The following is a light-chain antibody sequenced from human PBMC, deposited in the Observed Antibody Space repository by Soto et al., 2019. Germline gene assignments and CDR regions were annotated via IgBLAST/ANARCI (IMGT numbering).Light chain of an antibody. CDR1: QTVSSN. CDR3: QQYHNYTPQYS. J-gene: IGKJ2*01. CDR2: GAS. Sequence: EIVMTQSPSTLSVSPGERATLSCRASQTVSSNLAWYQQKPGQAPRLLIYGASTRATGDPARFSGSGSGTEFTLTISSLQSVDFAVYYCQQYHNYTPQYSFGQGTKLQIK. V-gene: IGKV3-15*01.